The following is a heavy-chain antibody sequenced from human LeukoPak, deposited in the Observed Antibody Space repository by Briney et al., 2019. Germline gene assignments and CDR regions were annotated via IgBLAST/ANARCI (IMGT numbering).Heavy chain of an antibody. J-gene: IGHJ3*02. D-gene: IGHD3-22*01. CDR3: AKPGDSSGYYPVGDAFDI. CDR1: GGTFSSYT. V-gene: IGHV1-69*02. Sequence: SVKVSCKASGGTFSSYTISWVRQAPGQGLEWMGRIIPILGIANYAQKFQGRVTITADKSTSTAYMELSSLRSEDTAVYYCAKPGDSSGYYPVGDAFDIWGQGTMVTVSS. CDR2: IIPILGIA.